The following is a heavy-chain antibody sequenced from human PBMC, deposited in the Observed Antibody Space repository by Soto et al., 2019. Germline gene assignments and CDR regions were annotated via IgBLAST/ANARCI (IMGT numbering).Heavy chain of an antibody. Sequence: PGGSLRLSCAASGFTVSSKYMSWVRQAPGKGLEWVSVIFTGGSTYYADSVKGRFTISRHSSKNTVYLQMNSLRAEDTAVYYCARDRYSSGWLDAFDIWGQGTMVTVSS. CDR1: GFTVSSKY. D-gene: IGHD6-19*01. CDR2: IFTGGST. V-gene: IGHV3-53*04. CDR3: ARDRYSSGWLDAFDI. J-gene: IGHJ3*02.